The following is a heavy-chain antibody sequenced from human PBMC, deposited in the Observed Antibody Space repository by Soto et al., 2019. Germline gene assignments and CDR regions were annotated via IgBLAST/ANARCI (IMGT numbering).Heavy chain of an antibody. D-gene: IGHD3-10*01. CDR3: ASTVNGVITPGWFDP. V-gene: IGHV1-69*12. CDR2: IIPIFGTA. Sequence: QVQLVQSGAEVKKPGSSVKVSCKASGGTFSSYAISWVRQAPGQGLEWMGGIIPIFGTANYAQKFQGRVTITADESTSTAYMELSSLRSEDTAVYFCASTVNGVITPGWFDPWGQGTLVTVSS. J-gene: IGHJ5*02. CDR1: GGTFSSYA.